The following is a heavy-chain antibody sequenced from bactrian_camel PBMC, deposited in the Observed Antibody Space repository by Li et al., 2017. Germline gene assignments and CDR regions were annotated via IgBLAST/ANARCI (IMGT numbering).Heavy chain of an antibody. Sequence: QLVESGGGSVQAGGSLRLSCTASGISQRPYCAGWFRQRPGEVHEGVASIDSDGKTTYSASVKDRFTISRDIGDTTLYLRMTMLKAEDSAMYYCALAPRVALSNPLSASYYRIWCAGTQVTVS. J-gene: IGHJ4*01. D-gene: IGHD1*01. V-gene: IGHV3S31*01. CDR2: IDSDGKTT. CDR1: GISQRPYC.